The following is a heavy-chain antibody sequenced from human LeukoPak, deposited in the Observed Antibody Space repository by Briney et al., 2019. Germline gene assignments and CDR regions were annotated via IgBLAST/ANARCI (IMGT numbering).Heavy chain of an antibody. Sequence: SVKVSYKASGGTFNSYAISWVRQAPGQGLEWMGGIIPIFGTANYAQKFQGRVTITTDESTSTAYMELSSLRSEDTAVYYCARGITIAAHFDYWGQGTLVTVSS. D-gene: IGHD6-6*01. V-gene: IGHV1-69*05. CDR2: IIPIFGTA. CDR1: GGTFNSYA. J-gene: IGHJ4*02. CDR3: ARGITIAAHFDY.